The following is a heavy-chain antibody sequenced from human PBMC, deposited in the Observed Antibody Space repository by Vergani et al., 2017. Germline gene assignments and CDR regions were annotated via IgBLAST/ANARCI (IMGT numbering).Heavy chain of an antibody. V-gene: IGHV3-72*01. Sequence: EVQLLESGGDLVQPGGSLRLSCTASGFIFSTYAMSWVRPAPGKGLEWVARTRNKARGYSTDYAASVRGRFIVSREASGKSVSLQMTRLRIDDTAVYFCARTLKFLDMDVWGKGTTVTVSS. CDR3: ARTLKFLDMDV. D-gene: IGHD3-3*01. CDR1: GFIFSTYA. CDR2: TRNKARGYST. J-gene: IGHJ6*04.